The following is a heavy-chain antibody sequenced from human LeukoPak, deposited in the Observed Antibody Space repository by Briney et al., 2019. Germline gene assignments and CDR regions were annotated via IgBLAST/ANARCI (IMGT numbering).Heavy chain of an antibody. CDR3: ARSLDIVATIVDY. CDR1: GFTFSSYA. CDR2: ISYDGSNK. V-gene: IGHV3-30*04. Sequence: PGGSLRLSCAASGFTFSSYAMHWVRQAPGKGLEWVAVISYDGSNKYYADSVKGRFTISRDNSKNTLYLQMNSLRAEDTAVYYCARSLDIVATIVDYWGQRTLVTVSS. D-gene: IGHD5-12*01. J-gene: IGHJ4*02.